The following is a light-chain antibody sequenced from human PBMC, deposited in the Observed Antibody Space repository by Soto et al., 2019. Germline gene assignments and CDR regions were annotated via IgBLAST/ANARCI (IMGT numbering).Light chain of an antibody. CDR1: SSDIGGYNS. V-gene: IGLV2-14*01. Sequence: QSALTQPASVSGSPGQSITISCTGTSSDIGGYNSVSWYQQHPGTAPKLIIYDVDYRPSGVSSRFSGSKSGNTASLTISGLRTDDEADYFCSSFSTDSARVFGGGTKVTVL. J-gene: IGLJ2*01. CDR2: DVD. CDR3: SSFSTDSARV.